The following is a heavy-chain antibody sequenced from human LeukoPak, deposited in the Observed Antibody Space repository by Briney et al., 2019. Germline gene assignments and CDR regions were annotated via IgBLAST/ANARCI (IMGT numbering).Heavy chain of an antibody. D-gene: IGHD3-10*01. J-gene: IGHJ4*02. V-gene: IGHV3-23*01. CDR1: GFTFSSYG. Sequence: TGGSLRLSCAASGFTFSSYGMSWVRQAPGKGLEWVSAISGSGGSTYYADSVKGRFTISRDNSKNTLYLQMNSLRAEDTAVYYCAKELLLWFGELLPYYFDYWGQGTLVTVSS. CDR3: AKELLLWFGELLPYYFDY. CDR2: ISGSGGST.